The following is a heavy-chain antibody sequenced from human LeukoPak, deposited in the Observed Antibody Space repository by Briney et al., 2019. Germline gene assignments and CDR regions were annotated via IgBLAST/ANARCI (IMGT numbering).Heavy chain of an antibody. V-gene: IGHV1-8*01. CDR1: GYTFTSYD. CDR3: ARARYCSGGSCSQSSPSNWFDP. CDR2: MNPNSGNT. Sequence: EASVKVSCKASGYTFTSYDINWVRQATGQGLEWMGWMNPNSGNTGYAQKFQGRVTMTRNTSISTAYMELSSLRSEDTAVYYCARARYCSGGSCSQSSPSNWFDPWGQGTLVTVSS. D-gene: IGHD2-15*01. J-gene: IGHJ5*02.